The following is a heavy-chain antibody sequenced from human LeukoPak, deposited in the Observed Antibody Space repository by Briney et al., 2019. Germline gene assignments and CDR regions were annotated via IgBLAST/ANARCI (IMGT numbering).Heavy chain of an antibody. J-gene: IGHJ4*02. CDR1: GGSISSYY. Sequence: PSETLSLTCTVSGGSISSYYWSWIRQPPGKGLEWIGYIYYSGSTNYNPSLKSRVTISVDTSKNQFSLKLTSVTAADTAVYYCARDRGLYFDSSGYSRGYYFDYWGQGTLVTVSS. V-gene: IGHV4-59*12. D-gene: IGHD3-22*01. CDR2: IYYSGST. CDR3: ARDRGLYFDSSGYSRGYYFDY.